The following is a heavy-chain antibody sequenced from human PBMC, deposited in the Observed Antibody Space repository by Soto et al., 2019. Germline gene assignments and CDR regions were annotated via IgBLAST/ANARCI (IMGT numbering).Heavy chain of an antibody. CDR2: IYPGDPDT. CDR1: GYIFTNYW. J-gene: IGHJ4*02. V-gene: IGHV5-51*01. D-gene: IGHD6-19*01. CDR3: ARPFGTSGWYDY. Sequence: EVQLVQSGAEVKKPGESLKISCKGSGYIFTNYWLGWVRQMPGKGLEWMGIIYPGDPDTRYRPSFQGQVTISADKSNSTAYLQWSSLKASDTAMYYCARPFGTSGWYDYWGQGTLVTVSS.